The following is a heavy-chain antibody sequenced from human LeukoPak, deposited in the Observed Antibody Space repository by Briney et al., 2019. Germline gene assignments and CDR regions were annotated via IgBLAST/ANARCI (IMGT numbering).Heavy chain of an antibody. CDR2: ISSTRTYI. CDR3: ARGPRAALFGVVKGAFDI. Sequence: PGGSLRLSCAASGFTVSTYSMNWVRQAAGKGLEWVSSISSTRTYISDADSVKGRLSISRDNAKDSLYLQINSLRAEDTAVYYCARGPRAALFGVVKGAFDIWGQGTVVTVSS. CDR1: GFTVSTYS. V-gene: IGHV3-21*01. J-gene: IGHJ3*02. D-gene: IGHD3-16*01.